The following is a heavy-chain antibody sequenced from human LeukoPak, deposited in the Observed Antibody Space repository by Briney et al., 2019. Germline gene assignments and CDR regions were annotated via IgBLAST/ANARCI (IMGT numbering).Heavy chain of an antibody. D-gene: IGHD3-10*01. CDR3: AKDGGVHLSGSSYFDY. V-gene: IGHV3-30*02. CDR1: GFSFINYA. Sequence: QSGGSLRLSCSASGFSFINYAMHWVRQAPGKGLEWVAFIRYDGSNKYYADYVKGRFTISRDNSKNTLYLLMNSLRAEDTAVYYCAKDGGVHLSGSSYFDYWGQGTLVTVSS. CDR2: IRYDGSNK. J-gene: IGHJ4*02.